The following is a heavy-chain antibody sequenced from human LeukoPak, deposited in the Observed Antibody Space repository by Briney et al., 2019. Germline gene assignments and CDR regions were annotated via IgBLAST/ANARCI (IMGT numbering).Heavy chain of an antibody. CDR3: ARASGGSGSSPDY. CDR2: IIPILGIA. J-gene: IGHJ4*02. CDR1: GGTFSSYA. Sequence: ASVKVSCKASGGTFSSYAISWVRQAPGQGLEWMGRIIPILGIANYAQKFQGRVTITADKSTSTAYMELSSLRSEDTAVYYCARASGGSGSSPDYWGQGTLVTVSS. D-gene: IGHD3-10*01. V-gene: IGHV1-69*04.